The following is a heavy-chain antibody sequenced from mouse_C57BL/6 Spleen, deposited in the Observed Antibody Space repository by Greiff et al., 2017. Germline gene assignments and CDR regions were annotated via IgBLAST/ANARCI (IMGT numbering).Heavy chain of an antibody. J-gene: IGHJ1*03. CDR3: AREATTVVARGSYWYFDV. CDR2: INPNNGGT. D-gene: IGHD1-1*01. Sequence: EVQLQQSGPELVKPGASVKMSCKASGYTFTDYYMNWVKQSHGKSLEWIGDINPNNGGTSYNQKFKGKATLTVDKSSSTAYMELRSLTSEDSAVYYCAREATTVVARGSYWYFDVWGTGTTVTVSS. CDR1: GYTFTDYY. V-gene: IGHV1-26*01.